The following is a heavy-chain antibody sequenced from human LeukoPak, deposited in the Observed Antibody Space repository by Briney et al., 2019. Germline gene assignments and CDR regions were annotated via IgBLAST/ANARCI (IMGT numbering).Heavy chain of an antibody. J-gene: IGHJ4*02. CDR1: GDSVSSNSAA. CDR2: IYYRSKWY. D-gene: IGHD2/OR15-2a*01. Sequence: SQTLSLTCAISGDSVSSNSAAWNWIRQSPSRGLEWLGRIYYRSKWYNAVSVKSRITINPDTSKNQVSLQLNSVTPEDTAVYYCARDRNFGGPYNSIDYWGQGTLVTVSS. V-gene: IGHV6-1*01. CDR3: ARDRNFGGPYNSIDY.